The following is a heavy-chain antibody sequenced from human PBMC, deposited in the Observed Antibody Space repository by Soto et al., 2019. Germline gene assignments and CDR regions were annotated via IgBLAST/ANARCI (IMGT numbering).Heavy chain of an antibody. CDR1: GFTFSNYW. CDR3: ARAGWYRFDY. V-gene: IGHV3-74*01. Sequence: EVQLLESGGGLVQPGGSLRLSCAASGFTFSNYWVHWVRQAPGKGLMWVSRINSDGTTINYADSVEGRFTISRDNAKNTLFLQMNSLRVEDTAVYYCARAGWYRFDYWGQGTLVTVSS. CDR2: INSDGTTI. J-gene: IGHJ4*02. D-gene: IGHD6-19*01.